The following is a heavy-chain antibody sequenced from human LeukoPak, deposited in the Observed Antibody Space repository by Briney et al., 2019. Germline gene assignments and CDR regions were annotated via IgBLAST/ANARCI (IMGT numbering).Heavy chain of an antibody. CDR3: ARVYDSSGYYAPFDY. J-gene: IGHJ4*02. Sequence: ASVKVSCKASGYTFTGYYMHWVRQAPGQGLEWMGWINPNSGGTNYAQKFQGRVTMTRDTSISTAYKELSRLRSDDTAVYYCARVYDSSGYYAPFDYWGQGTLVTVSS. D-gene: IGHD3-22*01. CDR2: INPNSGGT. V-gene: IGHV1-2*02. CDR1: GYTFTGYY.